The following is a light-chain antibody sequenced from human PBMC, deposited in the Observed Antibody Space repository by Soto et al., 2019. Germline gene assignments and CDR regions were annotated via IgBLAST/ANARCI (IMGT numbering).Light chain of an antibody. J-gene: IGKJ1*01. CDR2: KAS. V-gene: IGKV1-5*03. CDR1: QSISVW. CDR3: QQYNLDSWT. Sequence: DIQMTQSPSTLSASVGDRVTITCRASQSISVWLAWYQQKPGKAPNLLIYKASSLHSGVPSRFSGSGSGTDFTLTISILQPDDFSTYYSQQYNLDSWTFGQETKVDIK.